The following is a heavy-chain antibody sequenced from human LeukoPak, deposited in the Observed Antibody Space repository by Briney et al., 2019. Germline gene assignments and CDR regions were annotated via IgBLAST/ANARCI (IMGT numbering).Heavy chain of an antibody. V-gene: IGHV1-8*01. CDR3: ARRIAIKTYDP. J-gene: IGHJ5*02. D-gene: IGHD6-13*01. Sequence: GASVKVSCKASGYTFTSYEINWVRQATGQGLEWMGWMNPNSGNTDYAQKFQGRVTMTRNTSISTAYMELSSLRSEDTAVYYCARRIAIKTYDPWGQGTLVTDSS. CDR2: MNPNSGNT. CDR1: GYTFTSYE.